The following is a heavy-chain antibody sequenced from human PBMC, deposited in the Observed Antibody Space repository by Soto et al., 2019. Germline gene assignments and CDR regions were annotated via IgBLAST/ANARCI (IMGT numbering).Heavy chain of an antibody. V-gene: IGHV4-39*01. CDR1: GGSISSSSYY. CDR2: IYYSGST. Sequence: QLQLQESGPGLVKPSETLSLTCTVSGGSISSSSYYWGWIRQPPGKGLEWIGSIYYSGSTYYNPSLKSRATISAHTSNNRSSLRLGSVPAADRPGCCCARHTPSISIPDDGGQGTLVTVSS. CDR3: ARHTPSISIPDD. D-gene: IGHD3-3*01. J-gene: IGHJ4*02.